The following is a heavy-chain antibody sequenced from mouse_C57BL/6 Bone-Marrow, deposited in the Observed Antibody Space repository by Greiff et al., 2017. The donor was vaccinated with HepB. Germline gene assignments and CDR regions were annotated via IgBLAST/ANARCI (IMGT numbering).Heavy chain of an antibody. J-gene: IGHJ4*01. CDR2: IDPNSGGT. Sequence: QVQLQQSGAELVKPGASVKISCKASGYTFTDYYINWVKQRPGRGLEWIGRIDPNSGGTKYNEKFKSKATLTVDKPSSTAYMQLSSLTSEDSAVYYCARDYGLYAMDYWGQGTSVTVSS. D-gene: IGHD1-1*01. CDR1: GYTFTDYY. V-gene: IGHV1-72*01. CDR3: ARDYGLYAMDY.